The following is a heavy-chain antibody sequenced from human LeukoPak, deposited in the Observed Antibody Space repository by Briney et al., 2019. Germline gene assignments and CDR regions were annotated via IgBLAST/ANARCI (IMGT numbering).Heavy chain of an antibody. CDR3: ARDVSGYSYGSYYYYYMDV. V-gene: IGHV3-21*01. Sequence: GGSLGLSCAASGFTFSSYSMNWVRQAPGKGLEWVSSISRSSSYIYYADSVKGRLTISRDNAKNSLYLQMNSLRAEDTAVYYCARDVSGYSYGSYYYYYMDVWGKGTTVTVSS. J-gene: IGHJ6*03. CDR2: ISRSSSYI. D-gene: IGHD5-18*01. CDR1: GFTFSSYS.